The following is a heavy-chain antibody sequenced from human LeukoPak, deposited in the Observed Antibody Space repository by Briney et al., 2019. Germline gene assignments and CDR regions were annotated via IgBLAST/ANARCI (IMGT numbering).Heavy chain of an antibody. J-gene: IGHJ4*02. CDR1: GFTFSSYG. D-gene: IGHD2-15*01. Sequence: PGGSLRLSCAASGFTFSSYGITWVRQAPGKGLEWVSGISGSGGSTYYEDSVKGRFTISRDNSKNTLYLQMNSLRAEDTAVYYCAKNSGGTCYSHLDYWGQGTLVTVSS. CDR2: ISGSGGST. V-gene: IGHV3-23*01. CDR3: AKNSGGTCYSHLDY.